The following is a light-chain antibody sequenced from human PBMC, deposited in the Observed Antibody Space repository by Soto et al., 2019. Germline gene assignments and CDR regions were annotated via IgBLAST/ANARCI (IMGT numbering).Light chain of an antibody. CDR3: SSSAGGYTWV. CDR1: SSDVGGSNF. V-gene: IGLV2-8*01. CDR2: EVS. Sequence: QSVLTQHPSASGSPGQSVTISCTGTSSDVGGSNFVSWYQQQPGKAPKLMIYEVSKRPSGVPARFSGSKSGNTASLTVSGLQAEDEADYYCSSSAGGYTWVFGGGTKLTVL. J-gene: IGLJ3*02.